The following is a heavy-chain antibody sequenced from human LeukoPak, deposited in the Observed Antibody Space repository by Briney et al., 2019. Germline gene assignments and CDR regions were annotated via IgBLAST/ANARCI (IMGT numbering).Heavy chain of an antibody. D-gene: IGHD4-17*01. CDR1: GYTFTSYY. CDR3: ARGDMTTVTTADFGY. Sequence: ASVKVSCKASGYTFTSYYMHWVRQAPGQGLEWMGIINPSGGSTSYAQKFQGRVTMTRDTSKSTVYMELSSLRAEDTAVYYCARGDMTTVTTADFGYWGQGTLVTVSS. CDR2: INPSGGST. V-gene: IGHV1-46*01. J-gene: IGHJ4*02.